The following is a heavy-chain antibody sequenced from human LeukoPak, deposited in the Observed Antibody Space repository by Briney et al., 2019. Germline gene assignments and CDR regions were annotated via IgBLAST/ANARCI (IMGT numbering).Heavy chain of an antibody. D-gene: IGHD2-2*01. Sequence: SVKVSCKATGGTFSSYVISWVRQAPGQGLEWMGGIIPIFGTANYAQKFQGRVTITADESTSTAYMELSSLRSEDTAVYYCARALLRYCSSTSCYWFDPWGQGTLVTVSS. CDR1: GGTFSSYV. J-gene: IGHJ5*02. CDR3: ARALLRYCSSTSCYWFDP. V-gene: IGHV1-69*13. CDR2: IIPIFGTA.